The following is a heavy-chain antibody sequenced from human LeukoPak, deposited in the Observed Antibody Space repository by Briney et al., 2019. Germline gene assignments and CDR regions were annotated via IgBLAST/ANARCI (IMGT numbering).Heavy chain of an antibody. CDR3: ARAKMVFNWFDP. CDR2: ISAYNGNT. D-gene: IGHD3-10*01. V-gene: IGHV1-18*01. J-gene: IGHJ5*02. Sequence: ASVKVSCKASGYTFTSYGVSWVRQAPGQGLEWMGWISAYNGNTNYAQKLQGRVTMTTDTSTSTAYMELRSLRSDDTAVYYCARAKMVFNWFDPWGQGTLVTVSS. CDR1: GYTFTSYG.